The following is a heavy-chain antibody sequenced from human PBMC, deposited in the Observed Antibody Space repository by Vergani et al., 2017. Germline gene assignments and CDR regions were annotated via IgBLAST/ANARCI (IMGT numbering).Heavy chain of an antibody. V-gene: IGHV1-18*01. CDR1: GYTFTSYG. CDR2: ISAYNGNT. CDR3: ASFNGMADYYDSSGYWAAFDI. Sequence: QVQLVQSGAEVKKPGASVKVSCKASGYTFTSYGISWVRQAPGQGLEWMGWISAYNGNTNYAQKLQGRVTMTTDTSTSTAYMELRSLRSDDTAVYYCASFNGMADYYDSSGYWAAFDIWGQGTMVTVSS. J-gene: IGHJ3*02. D-gene: IGHD3-22*01.